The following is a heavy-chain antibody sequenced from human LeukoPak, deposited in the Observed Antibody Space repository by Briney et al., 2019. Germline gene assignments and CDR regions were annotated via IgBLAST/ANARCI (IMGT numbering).Heavy chain of an antibody. CDR2: INHSGST. V-gene: IGHV4-34*01. D-gene: IGHD3-3*01. CDR3: ATYHYDFWSGYYSMFDY. CDR1: GGSFSGYY. J-gene: IGHJ4*02. Sequence: SETLSLTCAVYGGSFSGYYWSWIRQPPGKGLEWIGEINHSGSTNYNPYLKSRVTISVDTSKNQFSLKLSSVPAADTAVYYCATYHYDFWSGYYSMFDYWGQGTLVTVSS.